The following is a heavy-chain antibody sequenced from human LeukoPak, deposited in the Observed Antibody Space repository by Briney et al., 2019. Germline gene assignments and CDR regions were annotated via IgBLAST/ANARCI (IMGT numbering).Heavy chain of an antibody. V-gene: IGHV1-2*02. CDR3: AREIRKAQRPVPALNY. CDR1: GYSFTGYY. CDR2: INPNSGGT. Sequence: GASVKVSCKASGYSFTGYYMNWVRQAPEQGLEWMGWINPNSGGTIYAQKFQGRVTMTRDTSISTAYMELSRLRSDDTAVYYCAREIRKAQRPVPALNYWGQGTLVTVSS. D-gene: IGHD6-19*01. J-gene: IGHJ4*02.